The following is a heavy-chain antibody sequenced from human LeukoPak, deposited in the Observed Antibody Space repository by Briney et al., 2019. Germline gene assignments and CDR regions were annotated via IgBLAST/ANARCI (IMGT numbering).Heavy chain of an antibody. Sequence: PSETLSLTCTVSGGSVSSGSYYWSWIRQPPGKGLEWIGYIYYSGSTNYNPSLKSRVTISVDTSKNQFSLKLSSVTAADTAVYYCARAMVRVVIPDAFDIWSQGTMVTVSS. D-gene: IGHD3-10*01. CDR2: IYYSGST. V-gene: IGHV4-61*01. J-gene: IGHJ3*02. CDR3: ARAMVRVVIPDAFDI. CDR1: GGSVSSGSYY.